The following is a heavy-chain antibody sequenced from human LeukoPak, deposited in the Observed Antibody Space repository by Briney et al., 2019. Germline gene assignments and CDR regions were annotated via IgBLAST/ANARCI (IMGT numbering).Heavy chain of an antibody. J-gene: IGHJ4*02. Sequence: GGSLRLSCEVSGFTVSSNYMTWVRQAPGKGLEWVSIIYSGGSTYYADSVKGRFAISRDNSKNTLYLQMNSLRAEDTAVFNCARDLTGDAYFDYWGQGTLVTVSS. CDR3: ARDLTGDAYFDY. V-gene: IGHV3-66*01. CDR1: GFTVSSNY. CDR2: IYSGGST. D-gene: IGHD7-27*01.